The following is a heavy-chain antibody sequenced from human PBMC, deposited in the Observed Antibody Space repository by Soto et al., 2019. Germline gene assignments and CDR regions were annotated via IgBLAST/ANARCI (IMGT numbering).Heavy chain of an antibody. J-gene: IGHJ6*02. D-gene: IGHD3-10*01. CDR2: INAGNGNT. CDR3: AREYMVRSLYYYYGMDV. V-gene: IGHV1-3*01. CDR1: GYTFTSYA. Sequence: ASVKVSCKVSGYTFTSYAMHWVRQAPGQRLEWMGWINAGNGNTKYSQKFQGRVTITRDTSASTAYMELSSLRSEDTAVYYCAREYMVRSLYYYYGMDVWGQGTTVTVSS.